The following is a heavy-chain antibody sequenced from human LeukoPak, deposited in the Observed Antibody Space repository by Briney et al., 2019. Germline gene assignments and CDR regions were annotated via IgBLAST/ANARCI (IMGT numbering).Heavy chain of an antibody. CDR1: GFTFGDYS. D-gene: IGHD3-9*01. V-gene: IGHV3-49*03. CDR2: IRSKGYGGTA. Sequence: GGSLRLSCTTSGFTFGDYSMSWFRQAPGKGLEWVGFIRSKGYGGTAEYAASVKGRFTISIDDSNSIAYLQMDSLKTEDTAVYYCTREIRYFDWFQADYWGQGTLVTVSS. J-gene: IGHJ4*02. CDR3: TREIRYFDWFQADY.